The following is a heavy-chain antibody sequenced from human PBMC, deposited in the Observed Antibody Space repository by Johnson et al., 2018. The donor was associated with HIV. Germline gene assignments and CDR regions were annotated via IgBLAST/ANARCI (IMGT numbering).Heavy chain of an antibody. CDR1: GFTFSNYA. CDR3: AYLAGLDYGGALDAFGF. D-gene: IGHD4-23*01. CDR2: ISGRGGST. Sequence: VQLVGSGGGLVQPGGSLRLSCGASGFTFSNYAMSWVRQALGKGLEWVSAISGRGGSTYYADSVKGRFTISRDNSKNTLYLQMNRLRAEDTAEYYCAYLAGLDYGGALDAFGFGGQGTMVTVSS. V-gene: IGHV3-23*04. J-gene: IGHJ3*01.